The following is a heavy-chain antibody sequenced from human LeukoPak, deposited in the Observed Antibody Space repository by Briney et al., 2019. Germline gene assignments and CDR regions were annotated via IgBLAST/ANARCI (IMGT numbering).Heavy chain of an antibody. J-gene: IGHJ4*02. Sequence: PGQSLRLSCAASGFTFSIYWMHWVRQPPGKGLVWVSRINSDGSSTSYAESVKARFTISRDNAKNTLYLQMNSLRAEDRAVYSCARAGPKNWGQGTLVTVSS. V-gene: IGHV3-74*01. CDR1: GFTFSIYW. CDR2: INSDGSST. CDR3: ARAGPKN.